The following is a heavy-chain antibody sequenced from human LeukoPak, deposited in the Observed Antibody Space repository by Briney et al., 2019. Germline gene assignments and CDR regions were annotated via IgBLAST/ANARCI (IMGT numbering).Heavy chain of an antibody. CDR2: ISAYNGNT. D-gene: IGHD3-9*01. J-gene: IGHJ4*02. CDR1: GGTFSSYA. CDR3: ARGDDILTGYFRGFDY. V-gene: IGHV1-18*01. Sequence: ASVKVSCKASGGTFSSYAISWVRQAPGQGLEWMGWISAYNGNTNYAQKLQGRVTMSTDTSTRTAYMELRSLRSDDTAVYYCARGDDILTGYFRGFDYWGQGTLVTVSS.